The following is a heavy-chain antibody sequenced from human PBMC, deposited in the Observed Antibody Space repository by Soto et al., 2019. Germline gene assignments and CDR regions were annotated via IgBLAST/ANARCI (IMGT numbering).Heavy chain of an antibody. V-gene: IGHV3-7*01. Sequence: GGSLRLSCTGSGFTLSSYWMSWVRQAPGKGLKWVANIKEDGSEKNYVDSVQGRFTISRDNAKNILYLQMNSLRADDTAVYYCAREFQPNYGSSWAHHWGQGALVTVSS. CDR2: IKEDGSEK. CDR3: AREFQPNYGSSWAHH. D-gene: IGHD6-13*01. J-gene: IGHJ5*02. CDR1: GFTLSSYW.